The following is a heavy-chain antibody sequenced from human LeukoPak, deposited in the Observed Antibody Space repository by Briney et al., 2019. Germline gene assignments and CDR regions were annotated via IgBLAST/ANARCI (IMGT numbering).Heavy chain of an antibody. V-gene: IGHV4-59*01. CDR1: GGSISSYY. CDR3: ARERYGDYVSWFDP. D-gene: IGHD4-17*01. J-gene: IGHJ5*02. CDR2: IYYSGST. Sequence: PSETLSLTCTVSGGSISSYYWSWLRQPPGKGLEWIGYIYYSGSTNYNPSLKSRVTISVDTSKNQFSLKLSSVTAADTAVYYCARERYGDYVSWFDPWGQGTLVTVSS.